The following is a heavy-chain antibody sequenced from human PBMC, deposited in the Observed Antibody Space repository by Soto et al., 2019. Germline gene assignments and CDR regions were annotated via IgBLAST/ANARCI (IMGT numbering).Heavy chain of an antibody. CDR3: SRAHQLLLYVGGFDY. D-gene: IGHD2-2*01. Sequence: QVQLVPSGAEVKKPGASGTVYCKSSGYTFTGYYMHWVRQAPGQWLAWMGWINPHSGGTNYAQEFQGWVTMTRDTSISTAYMELSRLRSDDTAVYYCSRAHQLLLYVGGFDYCGQGTLVTVST. CDR1: GYTFTGYY. J-gene: IGHJ4*02. V-gene: IGHV1-2*04. CDR2: INPHSGGT.